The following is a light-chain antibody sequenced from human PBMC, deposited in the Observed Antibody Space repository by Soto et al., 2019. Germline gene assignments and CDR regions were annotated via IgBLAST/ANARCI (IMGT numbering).Light chain of an antibody. CDR1: QSVAANY. Sequence: EVVLTQSPGTLSLSPGERATLSCRASQSVAANYLAWYQQKRGQAPRLLFYGASSRATGLPDRFGGSGAGTYFTLTISRLEHEDFSLYYCHQYGSPPLTFGPGTKVDIK. V-gene: IGKV3-20*01. CDR2: GAS. CDR3: HQYGSPPLT. J-gene: IGKJ3*01.